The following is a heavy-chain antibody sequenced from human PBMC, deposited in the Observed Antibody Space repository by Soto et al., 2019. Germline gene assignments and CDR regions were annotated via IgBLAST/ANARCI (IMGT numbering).Heavy chain of an antibody. Sequence: SETLSLTCAVSGGSISSGGYSWSWIRQPPGKGLEWIGYIYHSGSTYYNPSLKSRVTISVDTSKNQFSLKLSSVTAADTAVYYCARGPREGQYYYDSSGNFDYWGQGTLVTVSS. D-gene: IGHD3-22*01. CDR1: GGSISSGGYS. V-gene: IGHV4-30-2*05. CDR2: IYHSGST. CDR3: ARGPREGQYYYDSSGNFDY. J-gene: IGHJ4*02.